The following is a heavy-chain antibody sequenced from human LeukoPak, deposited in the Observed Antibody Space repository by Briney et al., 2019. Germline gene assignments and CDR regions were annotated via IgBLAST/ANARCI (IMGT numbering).Heavy chain of an antibody. J-gene: IGHJ3*02. D-gene: IGHD6-19*01. CDR1: GGSISSYF. V-gene: IGHV4-59*08. CDR2: ISYSGST. Sequence: PSETLSLTCTVSGGSISSYFWSWFRQPPGKGLEWIGYISYSGSTNYNPSLKSRITISLDTSKNQFSLKLSSVTAADTAVYYCARVRYSSGWSDAFDIWGQGTMVTVSS. CDR3: ARVRYSSGWSDAFDI.